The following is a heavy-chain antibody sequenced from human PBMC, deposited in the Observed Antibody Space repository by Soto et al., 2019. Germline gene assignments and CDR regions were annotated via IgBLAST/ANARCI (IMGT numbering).Heavy chain of an antibody. Sequence: QMHLQESGPGVVKPSETLSLTCTVSGGSITAYYWSWIRQPPGQGLEWIGYIRYSGASNYNPSLRSRVTMSVDTSKRQFSLRLTSVTAADTAVYFCARVPRITVFGVVTALDNWGQGILVTVSS. CDR3: ARVPRITVFGVVTALDN. CDR2: IRYSGAS. CDR1: GGSITAYY. D-gene: IGHD3-3*01. V-gene: IGHV4-59*01. J-gene: IGHJ4*02.